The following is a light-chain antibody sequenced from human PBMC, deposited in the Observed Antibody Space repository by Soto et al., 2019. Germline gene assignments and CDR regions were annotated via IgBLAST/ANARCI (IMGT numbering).Light chain of an antibody. Sequence: EIVLTQSPGTLSLSPGERATLSCRASQSVSSNYLAWYQHKPGQGPRLLIYAASSRATGIPDRFSGSGSGTDFTLTISRLEPEDFALYYCQKYGSAFTFGPGNKVDIK. CDR2: AAS. CDR3: QKYGSAFT. V-gene: IGKV3-20*01. CDR1: QSVSSNY. J-gene: IGKJ3*01.